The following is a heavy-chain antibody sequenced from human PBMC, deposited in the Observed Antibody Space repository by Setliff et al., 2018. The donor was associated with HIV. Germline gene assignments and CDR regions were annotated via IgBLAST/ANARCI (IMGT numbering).Heavy chain of an antibody. CDR2: INPKSDGT. Sequence: ASVKVSCKASGYSFTDYYIHWVRQAPGQGLEWMGWINPKSDGTNYAQKFQGWITMTRDTSISTAYMELSRLRPDDTAVYYCARGMDYYATSGYYQYYFDYWGQGTLVTVSS. CDR1: GYSFTDYY. J-gene: IGHJ4*02. V-gene: IGHV1-2*04. D-gene: IGHD3-22*01. CDR3: ARGMDYYATSGYYQYYFDY.